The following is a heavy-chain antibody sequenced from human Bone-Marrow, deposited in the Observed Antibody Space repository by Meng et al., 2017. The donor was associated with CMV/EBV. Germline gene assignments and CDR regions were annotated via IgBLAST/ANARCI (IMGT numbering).Heavy chain of an antibody. CDR3: ASGGTWNDY. CDR1: GSTFTDHN. D-gene: IGHD4-23*01. V-gene: IGHV1-2*02. Sequence: VSCKASGSTFTDHNIPWVRQAPGQGLEWMGGINPKSGGTSYAQSFQGRVTVTSDTSINTAYMELTGLTSDDTALYYCASGGTWNDYWGQGTLVTVSS. J-gene: IGHJ4*02. CDR2: INPKSGGT.